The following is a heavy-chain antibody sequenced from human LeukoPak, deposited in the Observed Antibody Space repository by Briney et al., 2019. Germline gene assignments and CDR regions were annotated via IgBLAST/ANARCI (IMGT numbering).Heavy chain of an antibody. CDR1: GFTFSSYS. J-gene: IGHJ3*02. V-gene: IGHV3-21*01. CDR2: ISSGGSNI. Sequence: GGSLRLSCAASGFTFSSYSMNWVRQAPGKGLEWVSSISSGGSNIYHADSVKGRFTISRDNSKNTLYLQMNSLRAEDTAVYYCAKAGVPDAFDIWGQGTMVTVSS. D-gene: IGHD7-27*01. CDR3: AKAGVPDAFDI.